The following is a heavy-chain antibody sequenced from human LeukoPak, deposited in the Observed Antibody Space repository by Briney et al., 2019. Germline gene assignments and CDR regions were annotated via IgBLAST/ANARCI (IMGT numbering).Heavy chain of an antibody. J-gene: IGHJ3*02. CDR3: ARIKEYGFDI. V-gene: IGHV3-7*01. D-gene: IGHD3-10*01. Sequence: GGSLRLSCAASGFTFSSYWMSWVRQAPGKGLEWVANIKQDGSEKYYVDSMKGRFAISRDNAKNSLYLQMNSLRAEDTAVYSCARIKEYGFDIWGQGTMVTVSS. CDR2: IKQDGSEK. CDR1: GFTFSSYW.